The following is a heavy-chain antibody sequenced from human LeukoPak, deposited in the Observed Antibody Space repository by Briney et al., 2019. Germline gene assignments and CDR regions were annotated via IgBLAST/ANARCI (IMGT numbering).Heavy chain of an antibody. J-gene: IGHJ4*01. CDR2: LFSGGDT. Sequence: GGSLRLSCAASGFSFSRYYMSWVRQAPGKGLEWVSVLFSGGDTYYADSVKDRFSISIDSSREKLFLQMNSLRADDTAVYYCARQGYDSGFDYWGHGTMVTVSS. V-gene: IGHV3-66*04. CDR3: ARQGYDSGFDY. D-gene: IGHD5-12*01. CDR1: GFSFSRYY.